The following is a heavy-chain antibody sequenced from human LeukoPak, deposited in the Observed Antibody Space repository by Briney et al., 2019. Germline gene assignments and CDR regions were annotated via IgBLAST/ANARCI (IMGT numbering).Heavy chain of an antibody. Sequence: PGGSLRLSCAASGFTFSSYGMHWVRQAPGKGLEWVAVIWYDGSNKHYADSVKGRFTISRDNSKNTLYLQMNSLRAEDTAVYYCARERVVVVVPAAMEYYYYGMDVWGKGTTVTVSS. J-gene: IGHJ6*04. CDR2: IWYDGSNK. D-gene: IGHD2-2*01. V-gene: IGHV3-33*01. CDR3: ARERVVVVVPAAMEYYYYGMDV. CDR1: GFTFSSYG.